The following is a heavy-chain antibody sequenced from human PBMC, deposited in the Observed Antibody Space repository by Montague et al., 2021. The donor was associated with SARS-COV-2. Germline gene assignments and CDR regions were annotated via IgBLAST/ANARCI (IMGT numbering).Heavy chain of an antibody. J-gene: IGHJ4*02. Sequence: PALVKPTQTLTLTCTFSGFSLSTSGMCVSWIRQPPGKALEWLALIDWDDDKYYSTSLKTRLTISKYTSKNQVVLTMTNMDPVDTATYYCERIAVDIVGATHGGFDDWGQGTLVTVSS. V-gene: IGHV2-70*01. CDR1: GFSLSTSGMC. CDR3: ERIAVDIVGATHGGFDD. D-gene: IGHD1-26*01. CDR2: IDWDDDK.